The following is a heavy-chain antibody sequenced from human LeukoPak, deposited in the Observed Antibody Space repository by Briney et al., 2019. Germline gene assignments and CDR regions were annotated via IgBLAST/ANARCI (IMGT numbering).Heavy chain of an antibody. J-gene: IGHJ5*02. CDR2: ISNNGGYT. D-gene: IGHD2-2*01. V-gene: IGHV3-23*01. CDR1: GFTFSSSA. CDR3: AKAEKRVVPAAITWFDP. Sequence: GGSLRLSCAASGFTFSSSAMSWVRQAPGKGLEWVSAISNNGGYTYYADSVLGRFTISRDNSKSTLCLQMNSLRAEDTAVYYCAKAEKRVVPAAITWFDPWGQGTLVTVSS.